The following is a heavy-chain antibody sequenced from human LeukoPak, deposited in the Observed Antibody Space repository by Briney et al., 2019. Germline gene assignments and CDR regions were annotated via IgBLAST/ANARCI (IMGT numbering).Heavy chain of an antibody. D-gene: IGHD3-22*01. CDR3: AKDSYYDSSGYPYYFDY. V-gene: IGHV3-23*01. J-gene: IGHJ4*02. CDR2: ISGSGGST. CDR1: GFTFSSYA. Sequence: GGSLRLSCAASGFTFSSYAMSWVRQAPGKGLEWVSAISGSGGSTYYADSVKGRFTISRDNSKNTLYLQMNSLRAEDTAVYYCAKDSYYDSSGYPYYFDYWGQGTLVTVSS.